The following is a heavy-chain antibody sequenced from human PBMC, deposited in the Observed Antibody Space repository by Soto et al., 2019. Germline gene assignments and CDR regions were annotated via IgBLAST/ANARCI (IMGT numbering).Heavy chain of an antibody. V-gene: IGHV1-69*13. D-gene: IGHD3-10*01. Sequence: ASVKVSCKASGGTFSSYAISWVRQAPGQGLEWMGGIIPIFGTANYAQKFQGRVTITADESTSTAYMELSSLRSEDTAVYYCARVGDYYGSGSPYYYYMDVWGKGTTVTVSS. CDR2: IIPIFGTA. CDR1: GGTFSSYA. J-gene: IGHJ6*03. CDR3: ARVGDYYGSGSPYYYYMDV.